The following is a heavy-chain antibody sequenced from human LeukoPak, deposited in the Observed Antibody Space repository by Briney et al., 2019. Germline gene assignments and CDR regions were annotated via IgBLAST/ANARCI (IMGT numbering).Heavy chain of an antibody. V-gene: IGHV3-9*01. CDR1: GFTFDDYA. Sequence: GGSLRLSCAASGFTFDDYAMHWVRQAPGKGLEWVSGISWDSGSIGYADSVKGRFTISRDNAKNSLYLQMNSLRAEDTAVYYCVVGHTQSKDYDFWSSYFDYWGQGTLVTVSS. CDR3: VVGHTQSKDYDFWSSYFDY. J-gene: IGHJ4*02. CDR2: ISWDSGSI. D-gene: IGHD3-3*01.